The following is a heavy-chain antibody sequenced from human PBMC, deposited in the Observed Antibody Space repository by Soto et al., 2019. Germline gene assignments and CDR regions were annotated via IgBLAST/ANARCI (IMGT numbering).Heavy chain of an antibody. CDR2: IYPGDSDT. D-gene: IGHD2-2*02. Sequence: PGESLKISCKGSGYDFSSSWIGWVRQVPGKGLEWMGIIYPGDSDTRYRPSFQGQVTISADKSFDTAYLQWSSLKASDTAMYYCARLHAPHGPIPFDCWGRGTPVTVSS. V-gene: IGHV5-51*01. CDR3: ARLHAPHGPIPFDC. J-gene: IGHJ5*01. CDR1: GYDFSSSW.